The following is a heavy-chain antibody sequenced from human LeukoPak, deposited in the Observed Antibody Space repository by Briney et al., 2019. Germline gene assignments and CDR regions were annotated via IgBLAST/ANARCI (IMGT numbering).Heavy chain of an antibody. J-gene: IGHJ4*02. CDR2: MHHGGST. CDR1: GGSLTGYY. CDR3: ARGRSKYAYGYPIDY. Sequence: PSETLSLTCAVYGGSLTGYYWTWIRQPPGKGLEWIGEMHHGGSTNYNPSLKSRVTISVDTSKDQFSLNLMSVTTADTAVYYCARGRSKYAYGYPIDYWGQGALVSVSS. V-gene: IGHV4-34*01. D-gene: IGHD5-18*01.